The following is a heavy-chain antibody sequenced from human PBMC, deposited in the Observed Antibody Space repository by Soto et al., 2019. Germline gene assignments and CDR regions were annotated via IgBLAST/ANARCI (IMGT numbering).Heavy chain of an antibody. J-gene: IGHJ6*03. CDR3: ARDSIQYDRPLEYSSSSFYYYYMDF. D-gene: IGHD6-6*01. CDR1: GFTVSSNY. CDR2: IYSGGST. Sequence: GGSLRLSCAASGFTVSSNYMSWVRQAPGKGLEWVSVIYSGGSTYYADSVKGRFTISRDNSKNTLYLQMNSLRAEYTAVYYCARDSIQYDRPLEYSSSSFYYYYMDFWGKGTTVTVSS. V-gene: IGHV3-53*01.